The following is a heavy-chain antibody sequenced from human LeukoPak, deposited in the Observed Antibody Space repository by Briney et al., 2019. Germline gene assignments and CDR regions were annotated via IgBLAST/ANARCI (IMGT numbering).Heavy chain of an antibody. CDR3: AREDDYKIDY. CDR1: GGSISSYY. V-gene: IGHV4-59*01. D-gene: IGHD5-24*01. J-gene: IGHJ4*02. CDR2: IYYSGST. Sequence: SETLSLTCTVSGGSISSYYWSWIRQPPGKGLEWIGYIYYSGSTNYNPSLKSRVSISVDTSKNQFSLKLSSVTAADTAVYYCAREDDYKIDYWGQGALVTVSS.